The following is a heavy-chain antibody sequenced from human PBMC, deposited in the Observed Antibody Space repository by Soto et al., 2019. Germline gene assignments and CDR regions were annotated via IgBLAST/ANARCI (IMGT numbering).Heavy chain of an antibody. CDR2: INAGNGNT. V-gene: IGHV1-3*05. D-gene: IGHD1-1*01. J-gene: IGHJ4*02. Sequence: QVQLVQSGAEEKKPGASVKVSCKASGYTFTSYAMHWVRQAPGQRLEWMGWINAGNGNTKYSQKVQGRVTITRDTSASTAYMELSSLRSEDTAVYYCARGLSRYNWNDYGYWGQGTLVTVSS. CDR1: GYTFTSYA. CDR3: ARGLSRYNWNDYGY.